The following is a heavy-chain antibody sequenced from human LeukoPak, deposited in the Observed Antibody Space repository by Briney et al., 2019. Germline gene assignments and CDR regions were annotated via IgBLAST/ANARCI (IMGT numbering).Heavy chain of an antibody. V-gene: IGHV1-18*04. CDR3: ARAPRVRGVIKNAFDI. CDR1: GYSFTSYG. CDR2: ISAYNGNT. Sequence: ASVKVSCTASGYSFTSYGISWVRQAPGQGLEWMGWISAYNGNTNYAQKLQGRVTMTTDTSTSTAYMELRSLRSDDTAVYYCARAPRVRGVIKNAFDIWGQGTMVTVSS. J-gene: IGHJ3*02. D-gene: IGHD3-10*01.